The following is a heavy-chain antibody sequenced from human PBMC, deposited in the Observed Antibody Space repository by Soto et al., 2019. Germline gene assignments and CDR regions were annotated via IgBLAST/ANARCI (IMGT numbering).Heavy chain of an antibody. CDR3: AKLVRSGSWVDAFDI. J-gene: IGHJ3*02. D-gene: IGHD1-26*01. CDR2: ISGSGGST. CDR1: GFTFSSYA. V-gene: IGHV3-23*01. Sequence: GGSLSLSCAASGFTFSSYAMSWVRQAPGKGLEWVSAISGSGGSTYYADSVKGRFTISRDNSKNTLYLQMNSLRAEDTAVYYCAKLVRSGSWVDAFDIWGQGTMVTVSS.